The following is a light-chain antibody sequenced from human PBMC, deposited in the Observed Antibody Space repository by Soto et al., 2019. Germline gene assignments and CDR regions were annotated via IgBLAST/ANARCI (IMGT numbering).Light chain of an antibody. V-gene: IGKV1-5*01. Sequence: DIPMTKSPSTLSASVGDRVTITCRASQTISTQLAWYQQKPGKAPKVLIYDSSSLESGVPSRFSGSGSGTEFTLTISSLQRDDVAPYYCQQYNSYKTVGQGTKVEIK. CDR1: QTISTQ. J-gene: IGKJ1*01. CDR2: DSS. CDR3: QQYNSYKT.